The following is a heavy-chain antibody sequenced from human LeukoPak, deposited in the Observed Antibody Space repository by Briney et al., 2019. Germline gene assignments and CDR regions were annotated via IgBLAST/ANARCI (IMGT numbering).Heavy chain of an antibody. D-gene: IGHD6-19*01. V-gene: IGHV1-69*06. CDR2: IIPIFGTA. CDR3: ASLYSSGWYYFDY. J-gene: IGHJ4*02. Sequence: SVKVSCKASGGTFSSYAISWVRQAPGQGLEWMGGIIPIFGTANYAQKFQGRVTITADKSTSTAYMELSSLRSEDTAVYYCASLYSSGWYYFDYWGQGTLVTVSP. CDR1: GGTFSSYA.